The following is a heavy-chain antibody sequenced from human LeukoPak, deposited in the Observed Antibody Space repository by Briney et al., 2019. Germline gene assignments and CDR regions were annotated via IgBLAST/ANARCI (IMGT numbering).Heavy chain of an antibody. CDR2: INPSGGST. V-gene: IGHV1-46*01. CDR3: ARDMRAEGTSFDY. D-gene: IGHD2-2*01. Sequence: ASVKVSCKASGYTFTSYYMHWVRQAPGQGLEWMGIINPSGGSTSYAQKFQGRVTMTRDMSTSTVYMELSSLRSEDTGVYYCARDMRAEGTSFDYWGQGTLVTVSS. CDR1: GYTFTSYY. J-gene: IGHJ4*02.